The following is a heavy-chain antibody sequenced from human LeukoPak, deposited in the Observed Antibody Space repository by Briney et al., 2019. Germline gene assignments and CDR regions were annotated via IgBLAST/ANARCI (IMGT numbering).Heavy chain of an antibody. Sequence: PSETLSLTCIVSGGSISSGSYYWSWIRQPAGKGLEWIGRVFTSGSTDYNPSFKSRVTISVDTSKKQVSLRLSSVTAADTAVYYCARPRSLKRSGYYFGDYFDYWGQGTLVTVSS. CDR2: VFTSGST. J-gene: IGHJ4*02. D-gene: IGHD3-22*01. V-gene: IGHV4-61*02. CDR3: ARPRSLKRSGYYFGDYFDY. CDR1: GGSISSGSYY.